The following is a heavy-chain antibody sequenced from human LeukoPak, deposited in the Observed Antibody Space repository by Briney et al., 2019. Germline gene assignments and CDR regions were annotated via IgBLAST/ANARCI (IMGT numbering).Heavy chain of an antibody. CDR1: GFTFSSYA. CDR2: ISGSGSST. Sequence: AGSLRLSCAASGFTFSSYAMNWVRQAPGKGLEWVSGISGSGSSTNYADSVEGRFTISRDNSNNTLYLQMNSLRAEDTAVYYCAKDARRDGYSYDYWGQGTLVTVSS. D-gene: IGHD5-24*01. CDR3: AKDARRDGYSYDY. V-gene: IGHV3-23*01. J-gene: IGHJ4*02.